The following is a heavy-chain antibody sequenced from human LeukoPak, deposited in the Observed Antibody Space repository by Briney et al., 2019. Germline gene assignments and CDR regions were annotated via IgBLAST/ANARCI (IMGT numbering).Heavy chain of an antibody. J-gene: IGHJ5*02. Sequence: SETLSLTCTVSGGSMSSDYWTWIRQPPGKGLEWIGYISYSGSTNYNPSLMSRVTISADTSKNQFSLKLSSVTAADTAVYYCARDGNILVRLVADWFDPWGQGTLVTVSS. V-gene: IGHV4-59*12. CDR3: ARDGNILVRLVADWFDP. CDR1: GGSMSSDY. D-gene: IGHD1-1*01. CDR2: ISYSGST.